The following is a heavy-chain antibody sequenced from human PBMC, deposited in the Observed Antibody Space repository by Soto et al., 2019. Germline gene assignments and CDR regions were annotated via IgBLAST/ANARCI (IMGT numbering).Heavy chain of an antibody. Sequence: TLSLTCAVSVGSISSGGYAWAWIRQPPGKGLEWVGYIYQSGSTYYNPSLKSRVTIAADRSKNQFSLNLASVTAADTAVYYCARSYSGGDAYFDYWGQGTVVTVSS. CDR2: IYQSGST. D-gene: IGHD2-21*02. J-gene: IGHJ4*02. CDR3: ARSYSGGDAYFDY. CDR1: VGSISSGGYA. V-gene: IGHV4-30-2*01.